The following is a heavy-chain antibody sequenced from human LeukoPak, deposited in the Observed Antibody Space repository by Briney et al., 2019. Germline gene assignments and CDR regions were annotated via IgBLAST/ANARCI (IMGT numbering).Heavy chain of an antibody. J-gene: IGHJ5*02. D-gene: IGHD6-6*01. V-gene: IGHV4-34*01. CDR3: ARRQLVGWFDP. Sequence: SETLSLTCAVYGGSFSGYYWSWIRQPPGKGLEWIGEINHSGSTNYNPSHKSRVTISVDTSKNRFSLKLSSVTAADTAVYYCARRQLVGWFDPWGQGTLVTVSS. CDR2: INHSGST. CDR1: GGSFSGYY.